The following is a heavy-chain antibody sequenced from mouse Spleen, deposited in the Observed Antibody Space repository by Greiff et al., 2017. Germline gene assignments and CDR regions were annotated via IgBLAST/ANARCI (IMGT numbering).Heavy chain of an antibody. CDR2: ISSGGSYT. J-gene: IGHJ3*01. D-gene: IGHD2-10*02. Sequence: EVQLVESGGGLVKPGGSLKLSCAASGFTFSSYTMSWVRQTPEKRLEWVATISSGGSYTYYPDSVKGRFTISRDNAKNTLYLQMSSLKSEDTAMYYCTREYGNYFFAYWGQGTLVTVSA. V-gene: IGHV5-6-4*01. CDR1: GFTFSSYT. CDR3: TREYGNYFFAY.